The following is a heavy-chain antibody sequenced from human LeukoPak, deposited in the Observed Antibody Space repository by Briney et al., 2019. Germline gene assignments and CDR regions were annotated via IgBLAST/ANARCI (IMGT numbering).Heavy chain of an antibody. CDR3: ASTVAGELFAFDI. CDR1: GYTFTSYY. J-gene: IGHJ3*02. V-gene: IGHV1-46*01. D-gene: IGHD6-19*01. Sequence: GASVKVSFTASGYTFTSYYMHWVRQAPGQGLEWMGIINPSGGSTSYAQKFQGRVTMTRDTSTSTVYMELSSLRSEDTAVYYCASTVAGELFAFDIWGQGTMVTVSS. CDR2: INPSGGST.